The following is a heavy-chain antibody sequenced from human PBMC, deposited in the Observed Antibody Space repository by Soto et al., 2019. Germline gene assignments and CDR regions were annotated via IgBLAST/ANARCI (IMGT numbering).Heavy chain of an antibody. D-gene: IGHD3-10*01. CDR3: ASSYGSGSGVFDY. CDR2: MYFGGSF. V-gene: IGHV4-59*02. CDR1: GASVSHGY. Sequence: SETLSLTCNVSGASVSHGYWSWIRQPPGKGLEWIGFMYFGGSFNYNPSLTSRATISVETSKNQFSMKLTSVTAADTGVYYCASSYGSGSGVFDYWGQGSSVTVS. J-gene: IGHJ4*02.